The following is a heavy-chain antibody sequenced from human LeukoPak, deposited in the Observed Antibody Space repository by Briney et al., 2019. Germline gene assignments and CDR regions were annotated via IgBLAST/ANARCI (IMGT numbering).Heavy chain of an antibody. CDR2: ISYDGSNK. CDR3: ARDLDRYSSSSGAPTFDY. Sequence: PGGSLRLSCAASGFTFSSYAMHWVRQAPGKGLEWVAVISYDGSNKYYADSVKGRFTISRDNSKNTLYLQMNSLRAEDTAVYYCARDLDRYSSSSGAPTFDYWGQGTLVTVSS. J-gene: IGHJ4*02. V-gene: IGHV3-30-3*01. D-gene: IGHD6-6*01. CDR1: GFTFSSYA.